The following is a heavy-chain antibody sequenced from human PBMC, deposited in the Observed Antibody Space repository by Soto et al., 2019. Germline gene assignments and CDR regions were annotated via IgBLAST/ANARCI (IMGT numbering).Heavy chain of an antibody. CDR1: GGSISSYY. Sequence: QVQLQESGPGLVKPSETLSLTCTVSGGSISSYYWSWIRQPPGKRLEWMGYIYYSGSTNYNPSLKSRVDIAVDTSKYQFSLKLSSVTAAASAVYYCARHPGAAFDYWGQGTLVTVSS. CDR2: IYYSGST. CDR3: ARHPGAAFDY. J-gene: IGHJ4*02. D-gene: IGHD7-27*01. V-gene: IGHV4-59*01.